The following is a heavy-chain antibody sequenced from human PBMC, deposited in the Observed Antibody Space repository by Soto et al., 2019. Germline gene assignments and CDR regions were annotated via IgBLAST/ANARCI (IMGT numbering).Heavy chain of an antibody. Sequence: QVQLVQAGAEVKEPGSSVKVSCKASGGTFSSYAISWVRQAPGQGLEWMGGIIPIFGTANYAQKFQGRVTITADESTSTAYMELSSLRSEDTAVYYCASVYYYDSSGYSDGAFDIWGQGTMVTVSS. CDR3: ASVYYYDSSGYSDGAFDI. V-gene: IGHV1-69*01. CDR2: IIPIFGTA. CDR1: GGTFSSYA. D-gene: IGHD3-22*01. J-gene: IGHJ3*02.